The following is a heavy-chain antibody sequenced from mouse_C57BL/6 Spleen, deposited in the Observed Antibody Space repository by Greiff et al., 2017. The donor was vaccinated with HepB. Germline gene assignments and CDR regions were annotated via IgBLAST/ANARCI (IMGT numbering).Heavy chain of an antibody. CDR3: ARGEVTGTFAY. V-gene: IGHV1-82*01. CDR2: IYPGDGDT. Sequence: QVQLKQSGPELVKPGASVKISCKASGYAFSSSWMNWVKQRPGKGLEWIGRIYPGDGDTNYNGKFKGKATLTADKSSSTAYMQLSSLTSEDSAVYFCARGEVTGTFAYWGQGTLVTVSA. CDR1: GYAFSSSW. D-gene: IGHD4-1*01. J-gene: IGHJ3*01.